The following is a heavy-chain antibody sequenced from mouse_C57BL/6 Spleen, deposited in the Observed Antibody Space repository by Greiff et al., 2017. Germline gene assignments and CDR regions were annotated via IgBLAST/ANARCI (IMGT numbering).Heavy chain of an antibody. CDR1: GYTFTSYW. J-gene: IGHJ2*01. CDR2: INPSSGYT. CDR3: ARARFTTVVADGFDY. V-gene: IGHV1-7*01. D-gene: IGHD1-1*01. Sequence: QVQLKESGAELAKPGASVKLSCKASGYTFTSYWMHWVKQRPGQGLEWIGYINPSSGYTKYNQKFKDQATLTADKSSSTAYMQLSSLTYEDSAVYYCARARFTTVVADGFDYWGQGTTLTVSS.